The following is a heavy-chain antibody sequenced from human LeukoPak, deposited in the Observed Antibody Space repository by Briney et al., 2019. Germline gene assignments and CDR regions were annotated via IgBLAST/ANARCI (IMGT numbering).Heavy chain of an antibody. CDR3: AKPARTDYADY. D-gene: IGHD1-14*01. J-gene: IGHJ4*02. CDR2: IDGGGGST. V-gene: IGHV3-23*01. CDR1: GFTFSNFV. Sequence: GGSLRLSCAASGFTFSNFVMSWVRQAPGKGLEWVSYIDGGGGSTNYADSVKGRFTISRGNSKNTLYLQMNSLRAEDTAVYYCAKPARTDYADYWGQGTLVTVSS.